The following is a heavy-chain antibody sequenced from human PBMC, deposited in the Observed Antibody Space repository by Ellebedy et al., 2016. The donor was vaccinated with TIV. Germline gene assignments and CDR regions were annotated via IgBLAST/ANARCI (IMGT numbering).Heavy chain of an antibody. D-gene: IGHD2-2*01. CDR1: GGTFSSYA. Sequence: AASVKVSCKASGGTFSSYAISWVRQAPGQGLEWMGGIIPIFGTANYAQKFQGRVTITADESTSTAYMELSSLRSEDTAVYYCAGSLVVPAATLDYWGQGTLVTVSS. V-gene: IGHV1-69*13. J-gene: IGHJ4*02. CDR2: IIPIFGTA. CDR3: AGSLVVPAATLDY.